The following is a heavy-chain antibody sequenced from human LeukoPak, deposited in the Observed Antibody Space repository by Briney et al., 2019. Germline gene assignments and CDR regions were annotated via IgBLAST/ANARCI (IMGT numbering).Heavy chain of an antibody. V-gene: IGHV3-7*03. D-gene: IGHD6-19*01. J-gene: IGHJ4*02. Sequence: AGGSLRLSCAASGFTFSRNWMSWVRQAPGKGLEWVANIKQDGFEKNYVDSVKGRFTISRDNAKKSVYLQMNSLRTEDTALYYCAKSGAVSGVFDHWGQGTLVIVSS. CDR3: AKSGAVSGVFDH. CDR1: GFTFSRNW. CDR2: IKQDGFEK.